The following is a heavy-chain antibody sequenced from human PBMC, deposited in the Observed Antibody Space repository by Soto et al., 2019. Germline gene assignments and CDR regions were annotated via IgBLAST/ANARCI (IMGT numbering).Heavy chain of an antibody. Sequence: QITLKESGPTLVKPTQTLTLTCTFSGFSLTTYGLGVAWIRQPPGKALEFLALIYWDDDKRFSPSLRTRITITKDTSKNQVVLTMTNMDPVDTATYYCARTRRYDSGRDYQDYGGQGTLTPVSS. CDR1: GFSLTTYGLG. J-gene: IGHJ4*02. CDR2: IYWDDDK. V-gene: IGHV2-5*02. CDR3: ARTRRYDSGRDYQDY. D-gene: IGHD3-10*01.